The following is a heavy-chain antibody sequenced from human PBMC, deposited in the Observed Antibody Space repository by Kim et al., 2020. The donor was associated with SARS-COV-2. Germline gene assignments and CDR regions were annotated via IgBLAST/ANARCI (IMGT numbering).Heavy chain of an antibody. CDR3: ASPDRWFGELLSYFDY. Sequence: SEKGRFTNSRDNSKNTLFLQMNSRRAEDTAVYYCASPDRWFGELLSYFDYWGQGTLVTVSS. D-gene: IGHD3-10*01. J-gene: IGHJ4*02. V-gene: IGHV3-23*01.